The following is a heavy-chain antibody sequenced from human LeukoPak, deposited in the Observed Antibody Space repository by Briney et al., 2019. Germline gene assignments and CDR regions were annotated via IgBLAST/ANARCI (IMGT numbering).Heavy chain of an antibody. CDR3: ARDRSFAAAGGNGPLGY. D-gene: IGHD6-13*01. CDR1: GFTFRSYG. J-gene: IGHJ4*02. V-gene: IGHV3-33*01. CDR2: IWYDGSNS. Sequence: GGPLRLSCAASGFTFRSYGMHWLRQAPGKGLEWVAVIWYDGSNSYYVDSVKGRFTISRDNSENTLYLQMNSLSAEDTAVYYCARDRSFAAAGGNGPLGYRGQGTLVTVSS.